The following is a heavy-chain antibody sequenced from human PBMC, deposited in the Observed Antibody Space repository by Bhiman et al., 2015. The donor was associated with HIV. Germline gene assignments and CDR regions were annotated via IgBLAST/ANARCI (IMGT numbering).Heavy chain of an antibody. Sequence: EVQLVESGGGLVQPGGSLRLSCAASGFTFSSYWMSWVRQAPGKGLEWVANIKQDGSEEDYVDSEEYYVDSVKGRFTISRDNAKNSLYLQMNSLRAEDTAVYYCARETDDSSGYYPYYFDYWGQGTLVIVSS. V-gene: IGHV3-7*01. J-gene: IGHJ4*02. CDR3: ARETDDSSGYYPYYFDY. D-gene: IGHD3-22*01. CDR1: GFTFSSYW. CDR2: IKQDGSEEDYVDSEE.